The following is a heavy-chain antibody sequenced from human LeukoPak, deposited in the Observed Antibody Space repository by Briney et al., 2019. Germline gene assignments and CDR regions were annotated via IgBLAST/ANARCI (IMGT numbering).Heavy chain of an antibody. CDR1: GFIFSNYA. J-gene: IGHJ4*02. V-gene: IGHV3-30-3*01. CDR3: AKDYPIISTTVTPTFFDY. Sequence: PGGSLRLSCAASGFIFSNYAMHWVRQAPGKGLEWVAVISYDGSTEYYADSVKGRFTISRDNSKNTLYLQMNSLRAEDTAVYYCAKDYPIISTTVTPTFFDYWGQGTLVTVSS. CDR2: ISYDGSTE. D-gene: IGHD4-17*01.